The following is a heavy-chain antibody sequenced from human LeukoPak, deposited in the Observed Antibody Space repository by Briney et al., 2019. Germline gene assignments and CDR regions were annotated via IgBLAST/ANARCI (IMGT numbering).Heavy chain of an antibody. CDR1: GFTFSSYA. Sequence: GGSLRLSCAASGFTFSSYAMSWVRQAPEKGLEWVSTISGSGGGTYYADSVKGRFTISRDDSKNTLYLQMNSPRAEDTAVYYCVKDLGRYRNNCFDYWGQGTLVTVSS. J-gene: IGHJ4*02. CDR3: VKDLGRYRNNCFDY. V-gene: IGHV3-23*01. D-gene: IGHD1-26*01. CDR2: ISGSGGGT.